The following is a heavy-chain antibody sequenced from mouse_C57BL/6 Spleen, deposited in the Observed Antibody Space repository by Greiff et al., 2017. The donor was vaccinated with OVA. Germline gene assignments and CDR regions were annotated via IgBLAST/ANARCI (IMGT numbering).Heavy chain of an antibody. J-gene: IGHJ4*01. D-gene: IGHD3-1*01. Sequence: VKLQESGAELARPGASVKLSCKASGYTFTSYGISWVKQRTGQGLEWIGEIYPRSGNTYYNEKFKGKATLTADKSSSTAYMELRSLTSEDSAVYFCARGGSGAMDYWGQGTSVTVSS. CDR2: IYPRSGNT. CDR3: ARGGSGAMDY. CDR1: GYTFTSYG. V-gene: IGHV1-81*01.